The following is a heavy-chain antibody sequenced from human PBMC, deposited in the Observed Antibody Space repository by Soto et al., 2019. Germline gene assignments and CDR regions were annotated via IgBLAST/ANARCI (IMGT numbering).Heavy chain of an antibody. CDR1: GYTFTGYY. V-gene: IGHV1-2*04. J-gene: IGHJ4*02. D-gene: IGHD6-6*01. CDR3: AREGVAAHHFDY. CDR2: INPNSGGT. Sequence: ASVKGSCKASGYTFTGYYMHWVRQAPGQGLEWMGCINPNSGGTNYAQKFQGWVTMTRDTSISTAYMELSRLRSDDTAVSYCAREGVAAHHFDYWGQGTLVTVSS.